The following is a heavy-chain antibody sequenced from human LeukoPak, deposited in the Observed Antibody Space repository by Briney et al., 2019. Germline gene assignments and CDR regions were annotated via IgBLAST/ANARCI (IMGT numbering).Heavy chain of an antibody. CDR1: GYTFTGYY. D-gene: IGHD3-3*01. J-gene: IGHJ3*02. Sequence: ASVKVSCKASGYTFTGYYIHWVRQAPGQGLEWMGWINPNSGGTNYVQKFQGRVTMTRDTSISTVYMELSRLRSDDTAVYYCARFGSKIQIRFLEWSLSLDIWGQGTMVTVSS. CDR2: INPNSGGT. CDR3: ARFGSKIQIRFLEWSLSLDI. V-gene: IGHV1-2*02.